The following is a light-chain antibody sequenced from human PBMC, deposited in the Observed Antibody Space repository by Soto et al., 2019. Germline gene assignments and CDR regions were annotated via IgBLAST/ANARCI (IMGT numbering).Light chain of an antibody. J-gene: IGLJ1*01. CDR2: GNN. V-gene: IGLV1-44*01. Sequence: SVLTQPPSASGTPGQRVTISCSGSSSNIGSNPLNWYQQLPGTAPKLLIYGNNQRPSGVPDRVSGSKSGTSASLAISGLQSDDEADYYCAAWDDSLNGYVFGTGTKVTVL. CDR3: AAWDDSLNGYV. CDR1: SSNIGSNP.